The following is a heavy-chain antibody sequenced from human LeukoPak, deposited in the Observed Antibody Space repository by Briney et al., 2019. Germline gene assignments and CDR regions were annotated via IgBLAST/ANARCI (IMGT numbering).Heavy chain of an antibody. CDR1: GYTFTDYY. CDR3: ARELRSVETPRYNYFDY. D-gene: IGHD4-23*01. V-gene: IGHV1-46*01. CDR2: INPSFGST. Sequence: ASVKVSCKASGYTFTDYYIHWVRQAPGQGLECVGIINPSFGSTTYAQSFQGRVAMTRDTSTSTVYMELSSLRSEDTAVYYCARELRSVETPRYNYFDYWGQGTLVTVSS. J-gene: IGHJ4*02.